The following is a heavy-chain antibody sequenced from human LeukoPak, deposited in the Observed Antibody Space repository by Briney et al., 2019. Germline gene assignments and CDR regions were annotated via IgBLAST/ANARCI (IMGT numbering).Heavy chain of an antibody. CDR1: GFTFTSSA. V-gene: IGHV1-58*02. Sequence: SVKVSCKASGFTFTSSAMQWVRQARGQRLEWIGWIVVGSGNRNYAQKFQERVTITRDMSTSTAYMELSSLRSEDTAVYYCAALYYDSPPFDYWGQGTLVTVSS. CDR2: IVVGSGNR. CDR3: AALYYDSPPFDY. J-gene: IGHJ4*02. D-gene: IGHD3-22*01.